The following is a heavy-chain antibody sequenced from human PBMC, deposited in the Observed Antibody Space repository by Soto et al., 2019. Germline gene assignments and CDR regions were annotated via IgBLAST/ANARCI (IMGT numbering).Heavy chain of an antibody. V-gene: IGHV4-30-4*01. CDR3: VRVPPYSSGFGGFDS. J-gene: IGHJ4*02. Sequence: QVQLQESGPGLVKPSQTLSLTCTVSGGSISSGDSYWSWIRQPPGKGLEWIGYIYYSGATYYNPSLQGRVTISVDTSKHQFSLYLSSVTDADPAVYYCVRVPPYSSGFGGFDSWGQGTLATVSS. CDR1: GGSISSGDSY. D-gene: IGHD6-19*01. CDR2: IYYSGAT.